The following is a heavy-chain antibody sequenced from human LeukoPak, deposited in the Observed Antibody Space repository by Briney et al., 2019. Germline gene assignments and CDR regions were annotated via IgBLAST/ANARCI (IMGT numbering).Heavy chain of an antibody. V-gene: IGHV4-59*01. CDR3: ARAGSYHFDY. CDR2: IYYSGST. J-gene: IGHJ4*02. Sequence: SETLSLTCTVSGGFISSYYWSWIRQPPGKGLEWIGYIYYSGSTNYNPSLKSRVTISVDTSKNQFSLKLSSVTAADTAVYYCARAGSYHFDYWGQGTLVTVSS. D-gene: IGHD1-26*01. CDR1: GGFISSYY.